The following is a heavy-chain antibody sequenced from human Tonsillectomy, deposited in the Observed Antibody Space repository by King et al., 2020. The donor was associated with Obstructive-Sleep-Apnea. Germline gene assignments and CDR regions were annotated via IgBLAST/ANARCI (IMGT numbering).Heavy chain of an antibody. V-gene: IGHV5-10-1*03. CDR1: GYSFTSYW. D-gene: IGHD1-26*01. CDR2: IDPSDSYT. J-gene: IGHJ4*02. CDR3: ASSVGGATSAVFDY. Sequence: VQLVESGAEVKKPGESLRISCKGSGYSFTSYWISWVRQMPGTGLEWMGRIDPSDSYTNYSPSFQGHVTISTDKSISTAYLQWSSLKASDTAMYYCASSVGGATSAVFDYWGQGTLVTVSS.